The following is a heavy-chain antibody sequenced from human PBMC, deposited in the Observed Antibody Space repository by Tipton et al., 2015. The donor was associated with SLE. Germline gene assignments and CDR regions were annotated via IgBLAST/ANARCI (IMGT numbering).Heavy chain of an antibody. V-gene: IGHV4-59*08. CDR2: ISFSGLT. CDR1: GGSISGYY. J-gene: IGHJ4*02. D-gene: IGHD3-3*01. CDR3: ARHKLGFSWSYFDS. Sequence: LRLSCTVSGGSISGYYWSWVRQPPGKGLEWIGYISFSGLTNYNPSVRSRVSTSMDTSKNQFSLQMSSVTAADTALYYCARHKLGFSWSYFDSWGQGTLFTVSS.